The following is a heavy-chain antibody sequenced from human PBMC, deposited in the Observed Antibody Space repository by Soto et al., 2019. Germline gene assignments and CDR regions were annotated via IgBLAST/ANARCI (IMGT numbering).Heavy chain of an antibody. D-gene: IGHD3-22*01. V-gene: IGHV3-33*01. Sequence: QVQLVESGGGVVQPGRSLRLSCAASGFTFSSYGMHWVRQAPGKGLEWVAVIWYDGSNKYYADSVKGRFTISRDNSKNTLYLQMNSLRAEDTAVYYWARGGGYDSSGYSLGLDYWGQGTLVTVSS. J-gene: IGHJ4*02. CDR3: ARGGGYDSSGYSLGLDY. CDR1: GFTFSSYG. CDR2: IWYDGSNK.